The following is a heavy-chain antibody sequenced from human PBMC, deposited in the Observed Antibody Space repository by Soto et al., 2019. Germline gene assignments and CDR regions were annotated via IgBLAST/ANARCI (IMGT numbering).Heavy chain of an antibody. CDR2: IYYSGST. Sequence: SETLSLTCTVSGGSISSYYWSWIRQPPGKGLEWIGYIYYSGSTNYNPSLKSRVTISVDTSKNQFSLKLSSVTAADTAVYYCARGGQPPVSWAYYYYGMHVWGQGTTVTVSS. V-gene: IGHV4-59*01. D-gene: IGHD1-20*01. CDR1: GGSISSYY. CDR3: ARGGQPPVSWAYYYYGMHV. J-gene: IGHJ6*02.